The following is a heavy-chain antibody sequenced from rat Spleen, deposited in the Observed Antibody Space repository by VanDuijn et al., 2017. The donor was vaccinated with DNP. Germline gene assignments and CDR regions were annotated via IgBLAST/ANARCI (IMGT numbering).Heavy chain of an antibody. CDR2: INTDGGST. Sequence: EVQLVETGGGLVQPGRALKLSCVASGFTFSSYWMYWIRQAPGKGLEWVATINTDGGSTYYPDSMKGRFTISRDNAENTVYLQMNSLRSEDTATYYCEKDRRTYYGYGDYWGQGVLVTVAS. D-gene: IGHD1-7*01. CDR3: EKDRRTYYGYGDY. J-gene: IGHJ2*01. V-gene: IGHV5-58*01. CDR1: GFTFSSYW.